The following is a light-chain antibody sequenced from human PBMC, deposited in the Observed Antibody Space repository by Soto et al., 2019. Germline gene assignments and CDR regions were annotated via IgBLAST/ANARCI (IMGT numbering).Light chain of an antibody. Sequence: SYELTQPPSVSVAPGQTARITCGGNNIGSKSVHWYQQKPGQAPVLVVYDDSDRPSGIPERFSGSKSGNTASLTISGLQAEDESDYYCCSYTGGRTHYVFGPGTKLTVL. CDR1: NIGSKS. J-gene: IGLJ1*01. CDR2: DDS. CDR3: CSYTGGRTHYV. V-gene: IGLV3-21*02.